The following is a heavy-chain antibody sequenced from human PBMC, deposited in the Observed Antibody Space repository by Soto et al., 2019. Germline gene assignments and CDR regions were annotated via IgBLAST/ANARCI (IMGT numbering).Heavy chain of an antibody. V-gene: IGHV1-69*02. D-gene: IGHD3-10*01. CDR2: IIPILGIA. Sequence: SVKVSCKASGGTFSSYTISWVRQAPGQGLEWMGRIIPILGIANYAQKFQGRVMITADKSTSTAYMELSSLRSEDTAVYYCASGSYYSGWFDPWGQGTLVTVSS. CDR3: ASGSYYSGWFDP. CDR1: GGTFSSYT. J-gene: IGHJ5*02.